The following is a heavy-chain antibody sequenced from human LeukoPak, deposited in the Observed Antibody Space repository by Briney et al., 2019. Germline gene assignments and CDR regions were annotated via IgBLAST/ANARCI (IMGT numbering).Heavy chain of an antibody. Sequence: GGSLRLSCAASGFTFSTYTMNWVRQAPGKGLEWVSSISSSSTYICYADSVKGRFTISRDNAKNSLYLQMNSLRAEDTAVYYCATGDIAARTAYYYYYGMDVWGQGTTVTVSS. CDR3: ATGDIAARTAYYYYYGMDV. CDR2: ISSSSTYI. V-gene: IGHV3-21*01. J-gene: IGHJ6*02. CDR1: GFTFSTYT. D-gene: IGHD6-6*01.